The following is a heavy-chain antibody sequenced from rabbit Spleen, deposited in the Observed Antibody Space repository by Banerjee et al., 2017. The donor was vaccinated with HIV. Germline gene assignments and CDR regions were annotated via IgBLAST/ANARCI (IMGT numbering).Heavy chain of an antibody. Sequence: VESGGDLVKPGASLTLTCTASGVSFNFNNYMCWVRQAPGKGLEWIGCVDVGSSGFTYFANWAKGRFTISKASSTTVTLQMTSLTAADTATYFCARDAASSFSSYGMDLWSPGTLVTVS. D-gene: IGHD8-1*01. V-gene: IGHV1S40*01. CDR2: VDVGSSGFT. CDR3: ARDAASSFSSYGMDL. J-gene: IGHJ6*01. CDR1: GVSFNFNNY.